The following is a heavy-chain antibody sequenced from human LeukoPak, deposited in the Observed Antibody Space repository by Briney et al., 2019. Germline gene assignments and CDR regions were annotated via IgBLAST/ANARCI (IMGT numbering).Heavy chain of an antibody. J-gene: IGHJ4*02. D-gene: IGHD1-26*01. Sequence: SRTLSLTCTVSGGSISSGGYYWSWIRQHPGKGLEWIGYIYYSGSTYYNPSLKSRVTISVDTSKNQFSLKLSSVTAADTAVYYCARGSGSLGYFDYWGQGTLVTVSS. V-gene: IGHV4-31*03. CDR3: ARGSGSLGYFDY. CDR2: IYYSGST. CDR1: GGSISSGGYY.